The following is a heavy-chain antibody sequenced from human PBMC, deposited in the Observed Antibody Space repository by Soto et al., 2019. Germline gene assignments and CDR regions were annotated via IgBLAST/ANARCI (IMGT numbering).Heavy chain of an antibody. J-gene: IGHJ6*02. D-gene: IGHD2-15*01. CDR2: IHHREST. Sequence: SETLSLTCAVSGGSVRSNNWWFWVRQPPGKGLEWIGEIHHRESTNLNPSLKSRVTISVDRSKNEFSLKVKSVTAADTAVYYCGCRVEDISYDYYGMDVWGQGTTVTVS. CDR1: GGSVRSNNW. V-gene: IGHV4-4*02. CDR3: GCRVEDISYDYYGMDV.